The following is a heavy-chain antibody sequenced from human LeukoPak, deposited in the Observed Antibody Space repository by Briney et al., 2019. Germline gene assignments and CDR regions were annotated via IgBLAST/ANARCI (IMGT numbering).Heavy chain of an antibody. Sequence: SQTLSLTCTVSGGSISSGSYYWSWIRQPAGKGLEWIGRIYTSGSTNYNPSLKSRVTISVDTSKNQFSLKLSSVTAADTAVHYCASHGSVDTYWFDPWGQGTLATVSS. J-gene: IGHJ5*02. CDR3: ASHGSVDTYWFDP. CDR2: IYTSGST. D-gene: IGHD5-18*01. CDR1: GGSISSGSYY. V-gene: IGHV4-61*02.